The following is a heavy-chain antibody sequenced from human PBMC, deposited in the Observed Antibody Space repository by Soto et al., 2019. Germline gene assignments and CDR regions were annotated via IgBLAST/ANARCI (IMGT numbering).Heavy chain of an antibody. V-gene: IGHV4-59*01. CDR1: GGSISSYY. D-gene: IGHD6-13*01. J-gene: IGHJ5*02. Sequence: SETLSLTCTVSGGSISSYYWSWIRQPPGKGLEWIGYIYYSGSTNYNPSLKSRVTISVDTSKNQFSLKLSSVTAADTAVYYCAKQLPKRNWFDPWGQGTLVTVSS. CDR2: IYYSGST. CDR3: AKQLPKRNWFDP.